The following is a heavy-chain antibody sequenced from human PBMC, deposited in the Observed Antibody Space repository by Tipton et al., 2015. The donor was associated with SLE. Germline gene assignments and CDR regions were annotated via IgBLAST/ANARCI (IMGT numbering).Heavy chain of an antibody. Sequence: TLSLTCSVSGGSISSDSYYWGWIRQPPGKGLEWIGTIYFTGTTYYSPSLKSRVAISVDTSKNQFSLKLTSVTAADTAVYYRARRYYDSMTGHLDYYFDYWGQGTLVTVSS. V-gene: IGHV4-39*01. D-gene: IGHD3-9*01. J-gene: IGHJ4*02. CDR2: IYFTGTT. CDR1: GGSISSDSYY. CDR3: ARRYYDSMTGHLDYYFDY.